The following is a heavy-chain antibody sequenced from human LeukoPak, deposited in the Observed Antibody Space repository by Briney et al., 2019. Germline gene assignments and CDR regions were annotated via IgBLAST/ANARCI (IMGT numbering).Heavy chain of an antibody. Sequence: GGSLRLSCSASGFTFSRYEMNWVRQAPGKGLEWVSYISSAGTTIYYAGSVKGRFTVSRDNAKNLLFLQMNSLRAEDTAVYYCARRGHDYGDYGLDYWGQGTLVTVSS. J-gene: IGHJ4*02. CDR1: GFTFSRYE. V-gene: IGHV3-48*03. CDR2: ISSAGTTI. D-gene: IGHD4-17*01. CDR3: ARRGHDYGDYGLDY.